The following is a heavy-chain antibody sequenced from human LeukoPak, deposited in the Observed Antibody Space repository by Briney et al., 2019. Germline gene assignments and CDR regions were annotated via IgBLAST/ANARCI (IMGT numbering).Heavy chain of an antibody. CDR1: GGSISSYY. V-gene: IGHV4-59*01. Sequence: SETLSLTCTVSGGSISSYYWSWIRQPPGKGLEWIGYIYYSGSTNYNPSLKSRVTISVDTSKNQFSLKLSSVTAADTAVYYYARISITMVRGPGWFDPWGQGTLVTVSS. J-gene: IGHJ5*02. CDR2: IYYSGST. CDR3: ARISITMVRGPGWFDP. D-gene: IGHD3-10*01.